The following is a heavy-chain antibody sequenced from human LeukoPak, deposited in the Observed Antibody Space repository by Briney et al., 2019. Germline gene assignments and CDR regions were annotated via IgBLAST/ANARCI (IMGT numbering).Heavy chain of an antibody. J-gene: IGHJ6*02. CDR2: IYSGGST. D-gene: IGHD6-13*01. Sequence: GGSLGLSCAASGFTVSSNYMSWVRQAPGKGLEWVSVIYSGGSTYYADSVKGRFTISRDNSKNTLYLQMNSLRAEGTAVYYCASSSSSNQYYYYGMDVWGQGTTVTVSS. V-gene: IGHV3-53*01. CDR3: ASSSSSNQYYYYGMDV. CDR1: GFTVSSNY.